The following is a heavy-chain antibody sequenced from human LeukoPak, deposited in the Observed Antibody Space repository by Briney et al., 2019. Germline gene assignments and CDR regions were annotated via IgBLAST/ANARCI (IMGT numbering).Heavy chain of an antibody. CDR3: AAWTDRGYSY. D-gene: IGHD5-12*01. V-gene: IGHV3-7*01. Sequence: PGGSLRLSCTASGFTFSRSWMNWIRQAPGKGLEWVANINPDGDGMRFVDSVKGRFTMSRDNAQSSLHLQMNSLRVEDTAFYYCAAWTDRGYSYWGQGVLVSVS. CDR2: INPDGDGM. J-gene: IGHJ4*02. CDR1: GFTFSRSW.